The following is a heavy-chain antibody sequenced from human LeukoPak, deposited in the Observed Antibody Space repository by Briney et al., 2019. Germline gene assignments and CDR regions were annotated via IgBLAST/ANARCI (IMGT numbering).Heavy chain of an antibody. CDR2: TSYSGST. D-gene: IGHD2-21*02. Sequence: SETLSLTCTVSGGSISSNYWSWIRQPPGKGLEWIGYTSYSGSTNYNPSLKSRVTLSVDTSKNEFSLKLSSVTAADTAFYYCVRRVGGTTYDYWGQGTLVTVSS. CDR3: VRRVGGTTYDY. CDR1: GGSISSNY. J-gene: IGHJ4*02. V-gene: IGHV4-59*08.